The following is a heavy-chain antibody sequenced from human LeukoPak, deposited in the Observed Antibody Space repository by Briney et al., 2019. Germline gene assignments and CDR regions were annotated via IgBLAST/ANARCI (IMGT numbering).Heavy chain of an antibody. V-gene: IGHV4-39*02. Sequence: SETLSLTCTVSGGSISSSSYYWGWIRQPPGKGLEWIGSIYYSGSTYYNPSLKSRVTISVDTSKNQFSLKLSSVTAADTAVYYCARDFPYCGGDCYSHGGYWGQGTLVTVSS. J-gene: IGHJ4*02. D-gene: IGHD2-21*02. CDR2: IYYSGST. CDR3: ARDFPYCGGDCYSHGGY. CDR1: GGSISSSSYY.